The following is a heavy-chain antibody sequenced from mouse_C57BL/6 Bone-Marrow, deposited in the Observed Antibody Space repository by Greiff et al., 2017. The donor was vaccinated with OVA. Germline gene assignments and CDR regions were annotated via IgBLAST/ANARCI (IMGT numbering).Heavy chain of an antibody. CDR3: ARSRGNYHYFDY. Sequence: QVQLQQPGAELVRPGSSVKLSCKASGYTFTSYWMDWVKQRPGQGLEWIGNIYPSDSETHYNQKFKDKATLTVDKSSSTAYMQLSSLTSEDSAVYCCARSRGNYHYFDYWGQGTTLTVSS. CDR2: IYPSDSET. J-gene: IGHJ2*01. D-gene: IGHD2-1*01. V-gene: IGHV1-61*01. CDR1: GYTFTSYW.